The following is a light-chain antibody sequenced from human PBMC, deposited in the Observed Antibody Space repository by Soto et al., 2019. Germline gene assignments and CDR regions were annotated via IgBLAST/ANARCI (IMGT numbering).Light chain of an antibody. V-gene: IGLV2-23*01. Sequence: QSALTQPASVSGSPGQSITISCTGTSSDVGNYNLVSWYQQHPGKAPKLMIYEGSKRPSGVSIRFSGSKSGNMASLTISGLQAEDEADYYCCSYAGSNTFVVFGGGTKLTVL. J-gene: IGLJ2*01. CDR2: EGS. CDR3: CSYAGSNTFVV. CDR1: SSDVGNYNL.